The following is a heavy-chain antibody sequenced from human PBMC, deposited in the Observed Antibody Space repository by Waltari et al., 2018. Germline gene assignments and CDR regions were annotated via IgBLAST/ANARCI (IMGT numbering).Heavy chain of an antibody. CDR2: IYTSGST. Sequence: QVQLQESGPGLVKPSQTLSLTCTVSGGSISSGSYYWSWIRQPAGKGLEWIGYIYTSGSTNYNPSLKSRVTISVDTSKNQFSLKLSSVTTADTAVYYCARDAGLGIAAAVPFDYWGRGTLVTVSS. CDR1: GGSISSGSYY. CDR3: ARDAGLGIAAAVPFDY. V-gene: IGHV4-61*09. D-gene: IGHD6-13*01. J-gene: IGHJ2*01.